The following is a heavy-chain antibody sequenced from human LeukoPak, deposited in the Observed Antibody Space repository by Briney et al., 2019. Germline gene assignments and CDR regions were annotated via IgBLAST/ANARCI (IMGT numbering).Heavy chain of an antibody. CDR3: ARSRWLQFGRALDY. J-gene: IGHJ4*02. CDR1: GVSFSGYY. D-gene: IGHD5-24*01. V-gene: IGHV4-34*01. CDR2: INHSGST. Sequence: SETLSLTCAVYGVSFSGYYWSWLPQPPGKGLEWFGEINHSGSTNSNPSLKSRVTISVDTSKNQFSLKLSSVTAADTAVYHCARSRWLQFGRALDYWGQGTLVTVSS.